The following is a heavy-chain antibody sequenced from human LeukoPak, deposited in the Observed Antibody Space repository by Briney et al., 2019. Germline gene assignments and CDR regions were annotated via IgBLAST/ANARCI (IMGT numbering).Heavy chain of an antibody. J-gene: IGHJ5*02. CDR3: ARDPFCSSTSCYLRPANWFDP. Sequence: GASVKVSCKASGYTFTSYYMHWVRQAPGQGLEWMGIINSSGGSTSYAQKFQGRVTMTRDTSTSTVYMELSSLRSEDTAVYYCARDPFCSSTSCYLRPANWFDPWGQGTLVTVSS. D-gene: IGHD2-2*01. CDR2: INSSGGST. CDR1: GYTFTSYY. V-gene: IGHV1-46*01.